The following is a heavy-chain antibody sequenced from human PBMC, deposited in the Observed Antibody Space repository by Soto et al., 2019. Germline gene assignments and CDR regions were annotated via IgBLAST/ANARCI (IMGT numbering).Heavy chain of an antibody. Sequence: QVQLVQSGAEVRKPGSSVKVSCKASGGTFRRHAISWVRQAPGHGLEWMGGIIPILGTANHAQKFQGRVTIIADESTSTVYMELSSLRSEDTAMYYCARGWGYDSNDYYYAYWGQGTLVIVSS. D-gene: IGHD3-22*01. V-gene: IGHV1-69*01. CDR2: IIPILGTA. J-gene: IGHJ4*02. CDR3: ARGWGYDSNDYYYAY. CDR1: GGTFRRHA.